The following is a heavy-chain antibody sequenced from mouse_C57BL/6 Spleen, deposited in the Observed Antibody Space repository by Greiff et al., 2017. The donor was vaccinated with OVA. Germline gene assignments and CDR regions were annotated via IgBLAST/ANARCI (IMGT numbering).Heavy chain of an antibody. V-gene: IGHV1-69*01. CDR1: GYTFTSYW. Sequence: QVQLKESGAELVMPGASVKLSCKASGYTFTSYWMHWVQQRPGQGLEWIGEIDPSDSYTNYNQKFKGKSTLTVDNSSRTAYMLLSSLTSDDSAVYYCGRCDDGYLFAYWGQGTLVTVSA. D-gene: IGHD2-3*01. CDR2: IDPSDSYT. CDR3: GRCDDGYLFAY. J-gene: IGHJ3*01.